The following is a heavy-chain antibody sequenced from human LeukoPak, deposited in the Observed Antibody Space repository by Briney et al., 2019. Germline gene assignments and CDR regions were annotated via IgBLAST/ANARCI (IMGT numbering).Heavy chain of an antibody. CDR2: ISGSGGST. Sequence: PGGSLRLSCAASGFTFSSYAMSWVRQAPGKGLEWVSAISGSGGSTYYADSVKGRFTISRDNSKNTLCLQMNSLRAEDTAVYYCAKTDRWLVIANFDYWGQGTLVTVSS. V-gene: IGHV3-23*01. CDR3: AKTDRWLVIANFDY. CDR1: GFTFSSYA. D-gene: IGHD2-21*01. J-gene: IGHJ4*02.